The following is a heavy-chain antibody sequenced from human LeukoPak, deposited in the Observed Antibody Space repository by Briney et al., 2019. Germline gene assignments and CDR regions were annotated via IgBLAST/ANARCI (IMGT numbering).Heavy chain of an antibody. CDR2: IRRKGYGGTR. CDR3: TREWSESYYITLDY. V-gene: IGHV3-49*04. D-gene: IGHD1-26*01. CDR1: GFNFGDYA. J-gene: IGHJ4*02. Sequence: PGGSLRLFCTESGFNFGDYAMCWVRQAPGKGGEWVGFIRRKGYGGTREYAACVKDRVTISRDDSKSIVYLQMNSLKTEDTAVYYCTREWSESYYITLDYWGQRTLVTVSS.